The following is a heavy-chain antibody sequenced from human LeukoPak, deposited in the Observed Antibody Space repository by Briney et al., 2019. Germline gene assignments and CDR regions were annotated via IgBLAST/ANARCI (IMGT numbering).Heavy chain of an antibody. J-gene: IGHJ4*02. CDR2: IRSKAYGGTT. D-gene: IGHD1-26*01. CDR1: GFTFGDYA. CDR3: SIPSGSYYGDYYFDY. Sequence: GGSLRLSCTASGFTFGDYAMSWVRQAPGKGREWVGFIRSKAYGGTTEYAASVKGRFTISRDDSKSIAYLHMSSLKTEDTAVYYCSIPSGSYYGDYYFDYWGQGTLVTVSS. V-gene: IGHV3-49*04.